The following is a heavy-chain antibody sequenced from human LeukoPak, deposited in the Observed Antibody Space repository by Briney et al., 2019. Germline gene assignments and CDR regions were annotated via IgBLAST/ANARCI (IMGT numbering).Heavy chain of an antibody. Sequence: SVRVSCKASGGTFSSYAISWVRQAPGQGLEWMGGIIPIFGTANYAQKFQGRVTITADESTSTAYMELSSLRSEDTAVYYCARYSPIAAAGMSYYYYYMDVWGKGTTVTVSS. CDR2: IIPIFGTA. J-gene: IGHJ6*03. D-gene: IGHD6-13*01. V-gene: IGHV1-69*13. CDR1: GGTFSSYA. CDR3: ARYSPIAAAGMSYYYYYMDV.